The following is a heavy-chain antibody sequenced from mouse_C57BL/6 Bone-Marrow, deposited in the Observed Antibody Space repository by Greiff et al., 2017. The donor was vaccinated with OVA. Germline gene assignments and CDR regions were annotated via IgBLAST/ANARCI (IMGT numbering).Heavy chain of an antibody. CDR1: GYSITSGYD. D-gene: IGHD2-10*02. J-gene: IGHJ3*01. V-gene: IGHV3-1*01. Sequence: EVKLVESGPGMVKPSQSLSLTCTVTGYSITSGYDWHWIRHFPGNKLEWMGYISYSGSTNYNPSLKSRISITHDTSKNHFFLKLNSVTTEDTATYYCARGVWYRFAYWGQGTLVTVSA. CDR3: ARGVWYRFAY. CDR2: ISYSGST.